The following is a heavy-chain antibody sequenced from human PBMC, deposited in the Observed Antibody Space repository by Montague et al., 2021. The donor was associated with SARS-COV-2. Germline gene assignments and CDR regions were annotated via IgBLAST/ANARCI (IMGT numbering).Heavy chain of an antibody. CDR3: ARGFDY. Sequence: SETLSLTCTVSGDSLSFYFWTWIRQPPGRGLEWIGYIEYSGSTNYNPSLKSRLTMSLDMSSNQFSLELRSVTAADTAVYYCARGFDYWGQGILVTVSS. CDR1: GDSLSFYF. V-gene: IGHV4-59*08. CDR2: IEYSGST. J-gene: IGHJ4*02.